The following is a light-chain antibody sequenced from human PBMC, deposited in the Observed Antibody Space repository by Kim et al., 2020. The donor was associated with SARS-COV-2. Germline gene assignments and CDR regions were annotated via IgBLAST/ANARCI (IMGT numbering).Light chain of an antibody. CDR2: DVA. CDR1: SSDVGGYNT. Sequence: GQPFNNSWTGTSSDVGGYNTVSWYQQHPGKAPKLVTYDVADRPSGLSNRFSGSKAGNTASLTISGLQAEDEADYYCSSYSSNTTMVFGGGTKVTVL. CDR3: SSYSSNTTMV. V-gene: IGLV2-14*03. J-gene: IGLJ2*01.